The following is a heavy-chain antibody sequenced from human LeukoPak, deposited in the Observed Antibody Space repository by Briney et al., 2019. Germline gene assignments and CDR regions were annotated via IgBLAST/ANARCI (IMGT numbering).Heavy chain of an antibody. CDR3: ARDLGYGNWFDP. Sequence: SETLSLTCTVSGGSISSGSYNWSWIRQPAGKGLEWIGRIYTSGSTNYNPSLKSRVTISVDTSKNQFSLKLSSVTAADTAVYYCARDLGYGNWFDPWGQGTLVTVSS. J-gene: IGHJ5*02. V-gene: IGHV4-61*02. CDR2: IYTSGST. CDR1: GGSISSGSYN. D-gene: IGHD5-12*01.